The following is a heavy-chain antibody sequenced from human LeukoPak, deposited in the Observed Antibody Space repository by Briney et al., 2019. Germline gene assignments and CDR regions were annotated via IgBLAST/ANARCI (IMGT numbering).Heavy chain of an antibody. CDR3: VSPKYSSAWFFDY. CDR2: IGSGGST. CDR1: GFTFSSYA. Sequence: GGSLRLSCAASGFTFSSYAMSWVRQAPGRGLEWVSAIGSGGSTYYADSVKGRFTISRDNSKNTLYLQMNSLRAEDTAVYYCVSPKYSSAWFFDYWGQGTLVTVSS. D-gene: IGHD6-19*01. V-gene: IGHV3-23*01. J-gene: IGHJ4*02.